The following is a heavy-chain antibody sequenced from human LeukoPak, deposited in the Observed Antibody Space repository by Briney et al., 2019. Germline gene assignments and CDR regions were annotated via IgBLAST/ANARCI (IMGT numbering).Heavy chain of an antibody. D-gene: IGHD5-12*01. CDR1: GGSISSYS. Sequence: PSETLSLTCIVSGGSISSYSWTWIRQPAGEGLEWIGRIYTSGTTNYEPSLKSRVTMSVDQSKNQSSLKLSSVSAADTAVYYCAGEAGGGYARAFDIWGQGTMVTVSS. CDR3: AGEAGGGYARAFDI. V-gene: IGHV4-4*07. J-gene: IGHJ3*02. CDR2: IYTSGTT.